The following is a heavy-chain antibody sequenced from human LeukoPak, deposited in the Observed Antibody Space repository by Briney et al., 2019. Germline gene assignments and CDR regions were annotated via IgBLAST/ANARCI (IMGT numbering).Heavy chain of an antibody. CDR3: AKDWSGSGGSCYSD. V-gene: IGHV3-30*18. Sequence: GRSRRLSCAASGFAFTTFGMHWVRQAPGKGLEWLATISYDGGDKYYADSVKGRFTISRDNSKNTLYLQMNSLRAEDTAVYYCAKDWSGSGGSCYSDWGQGTLVTVSS. CDR1: GFAFTTFG. J-gene: IGHJ4*02. CDR2: ISYDGGDK. D-gene: IGHD2-15*01.